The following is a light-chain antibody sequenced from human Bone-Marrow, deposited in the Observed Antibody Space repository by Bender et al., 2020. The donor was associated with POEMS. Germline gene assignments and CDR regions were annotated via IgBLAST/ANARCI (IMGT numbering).Light chain of an antibody. Sequence: QSVLTQPPSVSGAPGQRVTISCTGSSSNIGAGYDVHWYQQLPATAPKLLISGNSNRPSGVPDRFSGSKSGTSASLAITGLQSEDEADYFCQSYDSSLSDVVFGGGTKLTVL. CDR1: SSNIGAGYD. J-gene: IGLJ2*01. V-gene: IGLV1-40*01. CDR3: QSYDSSLSDVV. CDR2: GNS.